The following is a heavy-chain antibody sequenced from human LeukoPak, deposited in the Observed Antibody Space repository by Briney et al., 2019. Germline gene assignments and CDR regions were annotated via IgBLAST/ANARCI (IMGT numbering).Heavy chain of an antibody. J-gene: IGHJ3*02. CDR2: IYYSGST. Sequence: SETLSLTCTVSGGSISSYYWSWIRQPPGKGLEWIGYIYYSGSTNYNPSLKSRVTISVDASKNQFSLKLSSVTAADTAVYYCARWRPIQLWSDDAFDIWGQGTMVTVSS. D-gene: IGHD5-18*01. CDR1: GGSISSYY. CDR3: ARWRPIQLWSDDAFDI. V-gene: IGHV4-59*08.